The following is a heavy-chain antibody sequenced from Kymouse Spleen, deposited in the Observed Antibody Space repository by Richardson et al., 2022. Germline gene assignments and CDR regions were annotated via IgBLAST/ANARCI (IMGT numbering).Heavy chain of an antibody. CDR2: IYYSGST. D-gene: IGHD1-26*01. CDR3: ARHIVGATTDYYYGMDV. J-gene: IGHJ6*02. Sequence: QLQLQESGPGLVKPSETLSLTCTVSGGSISSSSYYWGWIRQPPGKGLEWIGSIYYSGSTYYNPSLKSRVTISVDTSKNQFSLKLSSVTAADTAVYYCARHIVGATTDYYYGMDVWGQGTTVTVSS. CDR1: GGSISSSSYY. V-gene: IGHV4-39*01.